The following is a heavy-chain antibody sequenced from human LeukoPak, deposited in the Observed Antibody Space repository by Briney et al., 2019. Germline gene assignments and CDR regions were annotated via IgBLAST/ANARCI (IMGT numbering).Heavy chain of an antibody. CDR2: VRYDGSNK. J-gene: IGHJ4*02. D-gene: IGHD5-18*01. Sequence: PGGSLRLSCAASGFTFSSYAMSWVRQAPGKGLEWVAFVRYDGSNKYYADSVKGRFTISRDSSKNTLYLQMNSLRPEDTAVYYCAKGRGQSYPHYYFDSWGQGTLVTVSS. V-gene: IGHV3-30*02. CDR3: AKGRGQSYPHYYFDS. CDR1: GFTFSSYA.